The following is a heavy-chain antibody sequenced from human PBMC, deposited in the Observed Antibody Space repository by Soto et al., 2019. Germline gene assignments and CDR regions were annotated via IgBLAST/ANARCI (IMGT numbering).Heavy chain of an antibody. CDR1: GGTISSYY. J-gene: IGHJ3*02. CDR2: IYTSGST. V-gene: IGHV4-4*07. CDR3: ARGGLAELSCAFDI. D-gene: IGHD1-7*01. Sequence: SETLSLTCTVSGGTISSYYWSWIRQPAGKGLEWIGRIYTSGSTNYNPSLKSRVTMSVDTSKNQFSLKLSSVTAADTAVFYCARGGLAELSCAFDILGQETMLTVSS.